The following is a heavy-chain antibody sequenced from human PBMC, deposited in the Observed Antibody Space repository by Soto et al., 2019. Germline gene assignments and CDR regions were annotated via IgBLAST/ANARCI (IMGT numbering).Heavy chain of an antibody. CDR2: IYTSGST. CDR1: GGSISSYY. D-gene: IGHD6-13*01. Sequence: SETLSLTCTVSGGSISSYYWSWIRQPAGKGLEWIGRIYTSGSTNYNPSLKSRVTMSVDTTNNQFSLNLSYVTAADTAVYYCARGSLYSSRWYPRSRPFDPWGQGTLVTVSS. CDR3: ARGSLYSSRWYPRSRPFDP. V-gene: IGHV4-4*07. J-gene: IGHJ5*02.